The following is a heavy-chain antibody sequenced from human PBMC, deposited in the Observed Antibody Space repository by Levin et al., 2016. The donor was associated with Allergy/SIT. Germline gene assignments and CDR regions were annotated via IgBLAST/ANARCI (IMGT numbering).Heavy chain of an antibody. CDR2: IYYSGST. D-gene: IGHD6-19*01. J-gene: IGHJ4*02. Sequence: RQAPGKGLEWIGYIYYSGSTYYNPSLKSRVTISVDTSKNQFSLKLSSVTAADTAVYYCATGQMWGGWIDYWGQGTLVTVSS. CDR3: ATGQMWGGWIDY. V-gene: IGHV4-31*02.